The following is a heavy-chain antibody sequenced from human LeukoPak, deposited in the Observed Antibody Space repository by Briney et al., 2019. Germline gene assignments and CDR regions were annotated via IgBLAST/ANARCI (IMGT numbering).Heavy chain of an antibody. V-gene: IGHV4-34*01. CDR3: AGRSILLWFGELQFDP. CDR2: INHSGST. CDR1: GGSFSGYY. J-gene: IGHJ5*02. D-gene: IGHD3-10*01. Sequence: SETLSLTCAVYGGSFSGYYWSWIRQPPGKGLEWIGEINHSGSTNYNPSLKSRVTISVDTSKNQFSLKLSSVTAADTAVYYCAGRSILLWFGELQFDPWGQGTLVTVSS.